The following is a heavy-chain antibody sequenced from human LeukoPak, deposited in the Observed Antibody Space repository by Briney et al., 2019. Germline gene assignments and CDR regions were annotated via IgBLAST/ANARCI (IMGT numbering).Heavy chain of an antibody. V-gene: IGHV4-34*01. Sequence: SETLCLTCAVYGGSFSGSYWSSLRHPPGKGLGRVGEINHSGSTNYNPSLKSRVTISVDTSKNQFSLKLSSVTAADTAVYYCARQYSSGWYFSFDYWGQGTLVTVSS. CDR3: ARQYSSGWYFSFDY. CDR2: INHSGST. J-gene: IGHJ4*02. CDR1: GGSFSGSY. D-gene: IGHD6-19*01.